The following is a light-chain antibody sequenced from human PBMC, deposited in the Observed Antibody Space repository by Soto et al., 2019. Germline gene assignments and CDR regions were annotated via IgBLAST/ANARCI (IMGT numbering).Light chain of an antibody. Sequence: EIVLTQSPGTPSLSPGERATLSCRASPGVTSDFLAWYQQTPGQAPRLLIHSASRRAAGIPDRFSGSGSGTDFTLIISKLEPEDFAVYYCQQHGSSPPTFGQGTKLEIK. CDR1: PGVTSDF. CDR2: SAS. CDR3: QQHGSSPPT. J-gene: IGKJ2*01. V-gene: IGKV3-20*01.